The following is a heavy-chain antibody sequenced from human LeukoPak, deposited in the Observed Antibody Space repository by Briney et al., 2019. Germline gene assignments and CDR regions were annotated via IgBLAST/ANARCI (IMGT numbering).Heavy chain of an antibody. J-gene: IGHJ3*02. Sequence: GGSLRLSCAASGFTFSTYTMNWVRRAPGKGLEWVSSISSSSTYIYYADSVKGRFTISRDNAKNSLYLQMNSLRADDTAVYYCARDLSMVRDGDYDAFNIWGQGTTVTVSS. D-gene: IGHD3-10*01. V-gene: IGHV3-21*01. CDR2: ISSSSTYI. CDR3: ARDLSMVRDGDYDAFNI. CDR1: GFTFSTYT.